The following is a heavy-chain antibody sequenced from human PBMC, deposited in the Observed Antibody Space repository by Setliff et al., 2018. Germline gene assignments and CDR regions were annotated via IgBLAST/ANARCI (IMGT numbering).Heavy chain of an antibody. Sequence: GASVKVSCKPSGYTFISYGISWVRQAPGQGLEWMGWISAYSGNTNYAQKLQGRVTMTTDTSTSTAYMELRSLRSDDTAVYYCARVLFHCSSTSCYLDAFDIWGQGTMVTVSS. D-gene: IGHD2-2*01. CDR3: ARVLFHCSSTSCYLDAFDI. CDR1: GYTFISYG. J-gene: IGHJ3*02. V-gene: IGHV1-18*01. CDR2: ISAYSGNT.